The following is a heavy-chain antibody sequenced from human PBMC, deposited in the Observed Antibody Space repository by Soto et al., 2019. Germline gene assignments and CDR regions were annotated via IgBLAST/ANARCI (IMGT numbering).Heavy chain of an antibody. D-gene: IGHD2-15*01. CDR3: ARLVHTYCSGGSCYPGPFDY. V-gene: IGHV4-39*01. CDR1: GGSISSSSYY. J-gene: IGHJ4*02. CDR2: IYYSGST. Sequence: SETLSLTCTVSGGSISSSSYYWGWIRQPPGKGLEWIGSIYYSGSTYYNPSLKSRVTISVDTSKNQFSLKLSSVTAADTAVYYCARLVHTYCSGGSCYPGPFDYWGQGTLVTVSS.